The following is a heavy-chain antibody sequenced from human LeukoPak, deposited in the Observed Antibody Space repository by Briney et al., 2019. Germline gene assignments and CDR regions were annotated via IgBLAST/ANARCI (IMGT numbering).Heavy chain of an antibody. CDR2: ISAYNGNT. V-gene: IGHV1-18*01. Sequence: GASVKVSCKASGYTFTSYGISWVRQAPGQGLEWMGWISAYNGNTNYAQKLQGRVTMTTDTSTSTAYMELRSLRSDDTAVYYCARSDYGDYVAGEYFQHWGQGTLVTVSS. D-gene: IGHD4-17*01. CDR1: GYTFTSYG. CDR3: ARSDYGDYVAGEYFQH. J-gene: IGHJ1*01.